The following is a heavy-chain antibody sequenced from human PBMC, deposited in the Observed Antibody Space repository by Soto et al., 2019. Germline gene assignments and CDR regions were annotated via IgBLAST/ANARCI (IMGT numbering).Heavy chain of an antibody. D-gene: IGHD3-3*01. CDR2: ISDSGRTI. CDR3: ARDLLHYDFWSGYSACFYYGMDV. V-gene: IGHV3-48*03. J-gene: IGHJ6*02. CDR1: GFTFSSYE. Sequence: PGGSLRLSCSASGFTFSSYEMNWVRQAPGKGLEWVSYISDSGRTIYYADSVKGRFTVSRDDAQNSVYLQMDSLRAEDTAVYYCARDLLHYDFWSGYSACFYYGMDVWGPGTTVTVSS.